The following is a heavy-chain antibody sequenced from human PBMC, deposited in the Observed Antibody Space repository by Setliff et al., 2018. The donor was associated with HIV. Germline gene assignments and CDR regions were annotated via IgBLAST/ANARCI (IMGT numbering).Heavy chain of an antibody. V-gene: IGHV1-46*01. CDR2: ITPSGGTT. Sequence: VKVSCKTSGYTLTSYDLHWVRQAPGQGPEWMGTITPSGGTTGYAQKFRGRLILTRDTSTSTVYMELGSLRSEDTALYYCARYRPRSYDDILTGFGRFDYWGQGSVVTVSS. J-gene: IGHJ4*02. CDR3: ARYRPRSYDDILTGFGRFDY. D-gene: IGHD3-9*01. CDR1: GYTLTSYD.